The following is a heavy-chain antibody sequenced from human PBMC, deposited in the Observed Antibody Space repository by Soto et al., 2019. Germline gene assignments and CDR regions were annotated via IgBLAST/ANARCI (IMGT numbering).Heavy chain of an antibody. J-gene: IGHJ3*02. CDR3: ARDLLWAFDI. CDR2: ICYGSNIK. CDR1: GFTFSSYG. V-gene: IGHV3-33*01. Sequence: GGSLRLSCAASGFTFSSYGMHWVRQAPGKGLEWVSYICYGSNIKQYADSVKGRFTISRDNAKSSLYLQMNSLRAEDTAVYYCARDLLWAFDIWGQGTMVTVSS.